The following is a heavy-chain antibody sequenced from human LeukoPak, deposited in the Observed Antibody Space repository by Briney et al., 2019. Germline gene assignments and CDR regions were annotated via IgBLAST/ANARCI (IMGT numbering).Heavy chain of an antibody. CDR3: ARHVTVTYDAFDL. J-gene: IGHJ3*01. CDR2: VYYKGDT. D-gene: IGHD4-11*01. CDR1: GGSTTGYF. V-gene: IGHV4-59*08. Sequence: SETLSLTCSVSGGSTTGYFWTWIRQPPGKGPEWFGYVYYKGDTSYSPSLDSRVSISVDTSKKQFSLKPNSVTAADTAMYYCARHVTVTYDAFDLWGQGTMVTVSS.